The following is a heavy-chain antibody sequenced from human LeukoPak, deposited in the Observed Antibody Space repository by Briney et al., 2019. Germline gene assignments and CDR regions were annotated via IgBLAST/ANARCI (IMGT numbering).Heavy chain of an antibody. CDR2: IYYSGRT. Sequence: SETLSLTCTVSGGSISSYYWSWIWQPPGKGLEWMGYIYYSGRTNYNPSLKSRVTISVDTSKNQFSLKLSSVTAADTAVYYCARVYYDSSGYYPIDYWGQGTLVTVSS. CDR1: GGSISSYY. CDR3: ARVYYDSSGYYPIDY. D-gene: IGHD3-22*01. J-gene: IGHJ4*02. V-gene: IGHV4-59*01.